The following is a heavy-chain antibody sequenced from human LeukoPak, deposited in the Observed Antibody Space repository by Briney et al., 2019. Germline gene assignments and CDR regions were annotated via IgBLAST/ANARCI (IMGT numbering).Heavy chain of an antibody. Sequence: PGGSLRLSCAASGFTFSSYSMNWVRQAPGKGLEWVSSISSSSSYIYYADSVKGRFTISRDNAKNSLYLQMNSLRAEDTAVYYCARDGFPNSGSNKGGGGYWGQGTLVTVSS. D-gene: IGHD1-26*01. J-gene: IGHJ4*02. CDR1: GFTFSSYS. CDR2: ISSSSSYI. V-gene: IGHV3-21*01. CDR3: ARDGFPNSGSNKGGGGY.